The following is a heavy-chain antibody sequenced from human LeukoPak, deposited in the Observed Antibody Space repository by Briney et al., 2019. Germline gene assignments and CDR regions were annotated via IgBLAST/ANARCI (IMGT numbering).Heavy chain of an antibody. D-gene: IGHD3-10*01. Sequence: SETLSLTCTVSGGSISSYYWSWIRQSPGKGLEWIGYIYYSGSTNYNPSLKSRVTISVDTSKNQFSLKVSSVTAADTAVYYCARQLYSSGSYYAPMDVWGKGTTVTISS. CDR3: ARQLYSSGSYYAPMDV. V-gene: IGHV4-59*01. CDR1: GGSISSYY. CDR2: IYYSGST. J-gene: IGHJ6*03.